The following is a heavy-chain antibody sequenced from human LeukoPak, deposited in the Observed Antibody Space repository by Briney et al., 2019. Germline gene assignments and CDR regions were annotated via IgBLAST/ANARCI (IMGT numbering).Heavy chain of an antibody. CDR2: IRYDGSNK. CDR3: AKGGGYEAQYYYYYLDV. J-gene: IGHJ6*03. D-gene: IGHD5-12*01. CDR1: GFTFSSYG. Sequence: PGGSLRLSCAASGFTFSSYGMHWVRQAPGKGLEWVACIRYDGSNKYYAESVKGRFTISRDNSKNTLYLQMKSLRAEDTAVYYCAKGGGYEAQYYYYYLDVWGKGTTVTISS. V-gene: IGHV3-30*02.